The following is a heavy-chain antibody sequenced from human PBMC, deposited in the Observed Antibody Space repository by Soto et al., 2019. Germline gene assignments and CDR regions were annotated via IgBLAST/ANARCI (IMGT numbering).Heavy chain of an antibody. CDR2: ISSSSSYI. V-gene: IGHV3-21*01. D-gene: IGHD2-15*01. CDR3: ARDRCRDGSCYQTWAFEI. CDR1: GFNFSSYT. Sequence: PGGSLRLSCAASGFNFSSYTMNWVRQAPGKGLEWVASISSSSSYIYYADSVKGRFTISRDDAKNSLSLQMNSLRAEDTAVYYCARDRCRDGSCYQTWAFEIWGQGTMVTVSS. J-gene: IGHJ3*02.